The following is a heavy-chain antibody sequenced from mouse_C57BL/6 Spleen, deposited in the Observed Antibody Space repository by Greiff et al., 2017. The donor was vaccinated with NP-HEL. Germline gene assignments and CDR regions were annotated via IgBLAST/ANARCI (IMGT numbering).Heavy chain of an antibody. CDR2: ISSGSSTI. D-gene: IGHD2-1*01. V-gene: IGHV5-17*01. CDR3: ARRGNYPYAMDY. CDR1: GFTFSDYG. Sequence: EVKLQESGGGLVKPGGSLKLSCAASGFTFSDYGMHWVRQAPEKGLEWVAYISSGSSTIYYADTVKGRFTISRDNAKNTLFLQMTSLRSEDTAMNYCARRGNYPYAMDYWGQGTSVTVSS. J-gene: IGHJ4*01.